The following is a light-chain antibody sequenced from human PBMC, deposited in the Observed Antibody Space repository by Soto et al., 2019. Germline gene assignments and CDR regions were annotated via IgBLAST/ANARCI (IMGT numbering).Light chain of an antibody. Sequence: EIVLTQSPATLSLSPGERATLSCRASQSISSHLAWYQQKPGQPPRLLMYDASSRATGIPARFSGSGSGTDFTLTISSLEPEDCAVYYCQQRSNWPLTFGGGTKVEI. CDR2: DAS. J-gene: IGKJ4*01. V-gene: IGKV3-11*01. CDR1: QSISSH. CDR3: QQRSNWPLT.